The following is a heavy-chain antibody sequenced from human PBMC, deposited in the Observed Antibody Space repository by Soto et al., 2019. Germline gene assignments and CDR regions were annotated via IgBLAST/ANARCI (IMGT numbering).Heavy chain of an antibody. Sequence: QVQLVESGGGVVQPGRSLRLSCAASGFTFSSYGMHWVRQAPGKGLEWVAVISYDGSNKYYADSVKGRFTISRDTSKNTLYLQMNSLRAEDTAVYYCAKDMDVWGQGTTVTVSS. CDR2: ISYDGSNK. J-gene: IGHJ6*02. V-gene: IGHV3-30*18. CDR3: AKDMDV. CDR1: GFTFSSYG.